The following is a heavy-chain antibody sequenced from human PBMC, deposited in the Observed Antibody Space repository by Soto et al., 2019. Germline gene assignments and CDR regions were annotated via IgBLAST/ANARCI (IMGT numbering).Heavy chain of an antibody. J-gene: IGHJ5*02. CDR2: INHSGRT. V-gene: IGHV4-34*01. Sequence: QVQLQQWGAGLLKPSETLSLTCAVYGGSFSGYYWSWIRQPPGKGLEWIGEINHSGRTNYNPSLKSRVTIAVDTFKNHFALKLTSVTAADTAVYYCARGRTIFGVVTGNFFGVGSGWFDPWGQGTLVTVSS. CDR3: ARGRTIFGVVTGNFFGVGSGWFDP. CDR1: GGSFSGYY. D-gene: IGHD3-3*01.